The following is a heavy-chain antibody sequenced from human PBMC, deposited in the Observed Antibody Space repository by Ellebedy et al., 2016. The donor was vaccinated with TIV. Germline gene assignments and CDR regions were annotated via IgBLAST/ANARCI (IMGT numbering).Heavy chain of an antibody. CDR1: GFAFGSSN. CDR3: ARALQYGTSWYGKSDY. Sequence: GGSLRLSXAASGFAFGSSNMNWVRQAPGKWLEWVSYISSSGSAVYYSDSAKGRFTISRDNAKNSLYLQMNSLRAEDTALYYCARALQYGTSWYGKSDYWGQGTLVTVSP. CDR2: ISSSGSAV. D-gene: IGHD6-13*01. V-gene: IGHV3-48*01. J-gene: IGHJ4*02.